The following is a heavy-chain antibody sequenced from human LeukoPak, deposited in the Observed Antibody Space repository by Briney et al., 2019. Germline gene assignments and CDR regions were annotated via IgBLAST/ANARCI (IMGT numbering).Heavy chain of an antibody. CDR2: VSWNRDRI. Sequence: PGRSLRLSCGACGFSFCDYAMQWLRQVPGKGVVWVAGVSWNRDRIAYADYVRRRFTVSRDNAKNSLYLQMNNLRVEDTAFYYCTKERAITGSYVNEAFDIWGQGTMVTVSS. V-gene: IGHV3-9*01. CDR1: GFSFCDYA. D-gene: IGHD1-20*01. J-gene: IGHJ3*02. CDR3: TKERAITGSYVNEAFDI.